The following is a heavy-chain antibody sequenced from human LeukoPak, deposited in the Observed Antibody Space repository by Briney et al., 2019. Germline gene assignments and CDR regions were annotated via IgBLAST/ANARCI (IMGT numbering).Heavy chain of an antibody. CDR3: AKDLDSTDLYDNAD. D-gene: IGHD6-19*01. CDR2: IGTNEQRT. CDR1: GFTFSRYA. Sequence: GGSLRLSCVASGFTFSRYAMNWVRQTPGKGLEWVSLIGTNEQRTHYADSVKGRFTISRDNSKNTLFLQMNNLRAEDAAVYYCAKDLDSTDLYDNADWGQGTLVTVSS. V-gene: IGHV3-23*01. J-gene: IGHJ1*01.